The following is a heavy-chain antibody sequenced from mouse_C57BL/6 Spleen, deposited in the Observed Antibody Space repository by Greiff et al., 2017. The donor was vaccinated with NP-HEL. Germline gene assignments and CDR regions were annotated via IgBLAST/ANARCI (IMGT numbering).Heavy chain of an antibody. Sequence: QVQLQQSGPELVKPGASVKISCKASGYAFSSSWMNWVKQRPGKGLEWIGRIYPGDGDTNYNGKFKGKATLTADKSSSTAYMQLSSLTSEDSAVYFCATKSELGREFAYWGQGTLVTVSA. CDR3: ATKSELGREFAY. CDR1: GYAFSSSW. V-gene: IGHV1-82*01. CDR2: IYPGDGDT. D-gene: IGHD4-1*01. J-gene: IGHJ3*01.